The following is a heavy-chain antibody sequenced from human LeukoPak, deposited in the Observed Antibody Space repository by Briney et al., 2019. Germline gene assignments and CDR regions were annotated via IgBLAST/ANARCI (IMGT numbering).Heavy chain of an antibody. CDR2: IYPGDSDT. D-gene: IGHD1-14*01. CDR1: GYSFTSYW. V-gene: IGHV5-51*01. J-gene: IGHJ4*02. Sequence: GESLKISCKGSGYSFTSYWIGWVRQMPGKGLEWMGIIYPGDSDTRYSPSFQGQVTISADKSISTAYLQWSSLKASDTAMYYCARHKEPPEKPATGPFDYWGQGTLVTVSS. CDR3: ARHKEPPEKPATGPFDY.